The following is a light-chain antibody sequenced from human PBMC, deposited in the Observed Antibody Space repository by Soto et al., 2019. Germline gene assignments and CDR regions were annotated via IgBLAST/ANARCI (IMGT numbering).Light chain of an antibody. V-gene: IGKV1-16*01. CDR1: RDIKTY. CDR3: RQYDSYPIA. Sequence: DIQMTQSPSSLSASVGDRVTMTCRASRDIKTYVAWFQQRPGKAPKYLIYLASTLHSGVPSRFSGSGSGTEFTLTINSLQPEDFATYYCRQYDSYPIAFGQGTQLEIK. J-gene: IGKJ5*01. CDR2: LAS.